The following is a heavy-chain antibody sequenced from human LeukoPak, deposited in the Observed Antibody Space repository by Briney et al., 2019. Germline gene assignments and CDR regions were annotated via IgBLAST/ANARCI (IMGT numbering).Heavy chain of an antibody. J-gene: IGHJ4*02. D-gene: IGHD2-2*03. Sequence: GESLKISCKGSGYSFTSYWIGWVRQMPGKGLEWMGIIYPGDSDTRYSPSFQGQVTISADKSISTAYLQWSSLKASDTAMHYCARQSGYCSSTSCPDYWGQGTLVTVSS. CDR1: GYSFTSYW. CDR3: ARQSGYCSSTSCPDY. V-gene: IGHV5-51*01. CDR2: IYPGDSDT.